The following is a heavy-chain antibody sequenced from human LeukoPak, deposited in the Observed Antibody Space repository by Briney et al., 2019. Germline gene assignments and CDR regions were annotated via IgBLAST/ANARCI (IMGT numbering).Heavy chain of an antibody. CDR1: GGSFSGYY. D-gene: IGHD3-10*01. CDR3: ARLVGPVLPRLRYFDY. Sequence: SETLSLTCAVYGGSFSGYYWSWIRQPPGKGLEWIGEINHSGSTNYNPSLKSRVTISVDTSKNQFSLKLSSVTAADTAVYYCARLVGPVLPRLRYFDYWGQGTLVTVSS. V-gene: IGHV4-34*01. CDR2: INHSGST. J-gene: IGHJ4*02.